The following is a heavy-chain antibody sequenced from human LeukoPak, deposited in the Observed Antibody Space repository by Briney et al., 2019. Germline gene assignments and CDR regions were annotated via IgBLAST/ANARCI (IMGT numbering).Heavy chain of an antibody. CDR2: ISSGSNYI. CDR1: GFTFRSYV. V-gene: IGHV3-21*01. D-gene: IGHD1-26*01. CDR3: ATVALIVGAATFDP. Sequence: GGSRRLSCAASGFTFRSYVMSWVRQAPGKGLEWVSSISSGSNYIYYADSVKGRFTISRDNAKNSLYLQMNSLRAEDTAVYYCATVALIVGAATFDPWGQGTLVTVSS. J-gene: IGHJ5*02.